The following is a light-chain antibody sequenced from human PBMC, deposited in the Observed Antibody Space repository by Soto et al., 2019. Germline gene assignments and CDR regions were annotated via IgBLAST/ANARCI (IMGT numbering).Light chain of an antibody. CDR3: CSYADNKTII. V-gene: IGLV2-23*01. J-gene: IGLJ2*01. Sequence: QSALTQPASVSGSPGQSITISCTGSSSDVGNYNLVSWYQHPPGRAPKLMIYEDTKRPSGVSDRFSGSKSGYTASLTLSGLQAEDDADYYCCSYADNKTIIFGGGTKLTVL. CDR1: SSDVGNYNL. CDR2: EDT.